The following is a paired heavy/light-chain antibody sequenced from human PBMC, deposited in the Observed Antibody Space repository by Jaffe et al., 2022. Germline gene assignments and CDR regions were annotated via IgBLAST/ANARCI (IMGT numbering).Light chain of an antibody. CDR3: YSAADNNVV. Sequence: SYELTQPSSVSVSPGQTARITCSGDVLATKYARWFQQKPGQAPVLVIYKDSERPSGIPERFSGSSSGTTVTLTISGAQVEDEADYYCYSAADNNVVFGGGTKLTVL. J-gene: IGLJ2*01. CDR1: VLATKY. CDR2: KDS. V-gene: IGLV3-27*01.
Heavy chain of an antibody. CDR3: ARIVVVAATPDY. V-gene: IGHV4-39*01. J-gene: IGHJ4*02. Sequence: QLHLQESGPGLVKPSETLSLTCTVSGGSISSSSYYWAWIRQPPGKGLEWIGSIYYSGSTYYNPSLKSRVTISVDTSKNQFSLKLSSVTAADTAVYYCARIVVVAATPDYWGQGTLVTVSS. CDR1: GGSISSSSYY. D-gene: IGHD2-15*01. CDR2: IYYSGST.